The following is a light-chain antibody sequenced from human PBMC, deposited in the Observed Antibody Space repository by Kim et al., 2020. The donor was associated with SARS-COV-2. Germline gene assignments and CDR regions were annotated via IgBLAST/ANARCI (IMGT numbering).Light chain of an antibody. J-gene: IGLJ2*01. CDR3: GTWDRSLSAEV. CDR1: GSNLENNY. V-gene: IGLV1-51*01. Sequence: KGTSSCSGTGSNLENNYVTCFQRLAGTGPKLLTYDHNELPAGIPERFYGSRSSTSATLGCTGLQTRDEADYDCGTWDRSLSAEVFGGGTMLTVL. CDR2: DHN.